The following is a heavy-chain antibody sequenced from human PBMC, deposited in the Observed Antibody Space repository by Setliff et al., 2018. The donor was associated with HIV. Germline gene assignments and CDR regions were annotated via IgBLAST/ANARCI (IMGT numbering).Heavy chain of an antibody. J-gene: IGHJ3*02. CDR2: INPNGGST. CDR3: ARAMVRGFGAFDI. V-gene: IGHV1-46*01. D-gene: IGHD3-10*01. Sequence: ASVKVSCKASGYTFTSYYIHCVRQAPGQGPEWMGIINPNGGSTSYAQKFQGRVTMTRDTSTSTVYMELSSLRSEDTAVYYCARAMVRGFGAFDIWGKGTMVTVSS. CDR1: GYTFTSYY.